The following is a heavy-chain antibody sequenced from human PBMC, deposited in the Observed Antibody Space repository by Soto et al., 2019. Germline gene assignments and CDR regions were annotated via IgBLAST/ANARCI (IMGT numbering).Heavy chain of an antibody. CDR1: GGSISSGGYY. CDR3: ARAEYSSSWRFDY. V-gene: IGHV4-31*03. J-gene: IGHJ4*02. D-gene: IGHD6-13*01. Sequence: SETLSLTCTVSGGSISSGGYYWSWIRQHPGKGLEWIGYIYYSGSTYYNPSLKSRVTISVDTSKNQFSLKLSSVTAADTAVYYCARAEYSSSWRFDYWGQGTLVTVSS. CDR2: IYYSGST.